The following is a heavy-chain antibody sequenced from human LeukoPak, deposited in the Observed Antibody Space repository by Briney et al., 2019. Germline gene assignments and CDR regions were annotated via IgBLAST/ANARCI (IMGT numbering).Heavy chain of an antibody. Sequence: SETLSLTCTVSGGSISSYYWSWIRQPPGKGLEWIGYIYYSGSTNYNPSLKSRVTISVDTSKNQFSLKLSSVTAADTAVYYCASSPPSGYYKGYFDYWGQGTLVTVSS. CDR1: GGSISSYY. D-gene: IGHD3-3*01. V-gene: IGHV4-59*01. CDR2: IYYSGST. J-gene: IGHJ4*02. CDR3: ASSPPSGYYKGYFDY.